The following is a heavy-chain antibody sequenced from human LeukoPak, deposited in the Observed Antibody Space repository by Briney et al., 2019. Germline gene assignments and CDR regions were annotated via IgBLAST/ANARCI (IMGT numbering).Heavy chain of an antibody. CDR2: IRYDGTRK. V-gene: IGHV3-30*02. J-gene: IGHJ6*03. CDR3: AKDFDSMDV. CDR1: GFTFSSYG. Sequence: RAGGSLRLSCAASGFTFSSYGMHWVRQAPGEGLEWVALIRYDGTRKYYAASVKGRFTISRDSSKKTLYLQMNSLRIEDTAVYYCAKDFDSMDVWGKGTTVIVSS.